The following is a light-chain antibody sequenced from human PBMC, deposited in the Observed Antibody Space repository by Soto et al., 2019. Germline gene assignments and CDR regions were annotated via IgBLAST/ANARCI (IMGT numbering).Light chain of an antibody. CDR1: SSDVGGYNY. CDR2: DVS. V-gene: IGLV2-14*01. Sequence: QSALTQPASVSGSPGQSITISCTGTSSDVGGYNYVSWYQQHPGKAPKLMIYDVSNRPSGVSNRFSGSKSGNTASLTISGRQAEDEADYYCSSYTSSSTRVVFGGGTQLTVL. J-gene: IGLJ2*01. CDR3: SSYTSSSTRVV.